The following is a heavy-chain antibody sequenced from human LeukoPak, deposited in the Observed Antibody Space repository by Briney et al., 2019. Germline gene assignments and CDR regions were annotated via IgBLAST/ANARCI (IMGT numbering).Heavy chain of an antibody. J-gene: IGHJ4*02. CDR3: ARGRIDLYCSGGSCYIDY. CDR1: GGSISSYY. D-gene: IGHD2-15*01. CDR2: INHSGST. Sequence: MPSETLSLTCTVSGGSISSYYWSWIRQPPGKGLEWIGEINHSGSTNYNPSLKSRVTISVDTSKNQFSLKLSSVTAADTAVYYCARGRIDLYCSGGSCYIDYWGQGTLVTVSS. V-gene: IGHV4-34*01.